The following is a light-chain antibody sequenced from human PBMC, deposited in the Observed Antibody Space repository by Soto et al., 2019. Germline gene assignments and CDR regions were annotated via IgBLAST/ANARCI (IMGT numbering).Light chain of an antibody. CDR1: QSVLYSTNNKNY. CDR2: WAA. J-gene: IGKJ4*01. Sequence: DIVMTQSPDSLAVSLGERATFNYKSSQSVLYSTNNKNYLAWYQQKPGQPPKLLIYWAATRESGVPDRFSGSGSGTDFTLTISSLQAEDVAVYYCQQYYITPLTFGGGTKVEIK. CDR3: QQYYITPLT. V-gene: IGKV4-1*01.